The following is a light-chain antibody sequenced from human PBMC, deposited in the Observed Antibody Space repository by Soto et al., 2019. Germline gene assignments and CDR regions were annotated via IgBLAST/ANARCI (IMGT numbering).Light chain of an antibody. V-gene: IGKV1-9*01. CDR1: QGFSNF. J-gene: IGKJ4*01. Sequence: DIQLTQSPSFLSASIGDRVTITCRASQGFSNFLAWYQQKPGRAPKLLMYDASTLQSGVPSRFSGSGSGTEFTLTISSLQPEDFATYYCQQLYSFPLTFGGGTKVDI. CDR3: QQLYSFPLT. CDR2: DAS.